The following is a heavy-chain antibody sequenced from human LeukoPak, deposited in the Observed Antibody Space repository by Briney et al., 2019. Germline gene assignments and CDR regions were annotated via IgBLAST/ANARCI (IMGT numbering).Heavy chain of an antibody. CDR1: GFTFSSYA. CDR2: ISGRGDRT. V-gene: IGHV3-23*01. D-gene: IGHD2-2*01. J-gene: IGHJ4*02. Sequence: GSLRLSCAASGFTFSSYAMSWVRQAPGKGLEWVSAISGRGDRTYYADSVKGRFTISRDDSKNTLYLQMNSLRAEDRAVYYCAKEQTSSGFFDYWGQGTLVTVSS. CDR3: AKEQTSSGFFDY.